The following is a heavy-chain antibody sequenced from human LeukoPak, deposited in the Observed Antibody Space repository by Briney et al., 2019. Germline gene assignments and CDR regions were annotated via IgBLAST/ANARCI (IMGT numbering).Heavy chain of an antibody. D-gene: IGHD3-10*01. CDR2: IYDDNT. J-gene: IGHJ4*02. V-gene: IGHV3-23*01. CDR3: AARKVRGVWFYLDY. Sequence: GALRLSCAASGFTFINYAMTWVRQAPGKGLEWVSTIYDDNTYYADSVKGRFAISTDNSKNTLYLQMNSLRVEDTAVYFCAARKVRGVWFYLDYWGQGTLVTVSS. CDR1: GFTFINYA.